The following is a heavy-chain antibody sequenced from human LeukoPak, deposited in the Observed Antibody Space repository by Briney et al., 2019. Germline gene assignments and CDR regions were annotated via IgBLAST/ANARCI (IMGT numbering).Heavy chain of an antibody. V-gene: IGHV3-23*01. Sequence: GGSLRLSCAASGFTFSSYAMSWVRQAPGKGLEWVSAISGSGGSTYYADSVKGRFTISRDNSKNTLYLQMNSLRAEDTAVYYCAKAPLVVVVTAIPSGFDYWGQGTPVTVSS. D-gene: IGHD2-21*02. CDR3: AKAPLVVVVTAIPSGFDY. J-gene: IGHJ4*02. CDR1: GFTFSSYA. CDR2: ISGSGGST.